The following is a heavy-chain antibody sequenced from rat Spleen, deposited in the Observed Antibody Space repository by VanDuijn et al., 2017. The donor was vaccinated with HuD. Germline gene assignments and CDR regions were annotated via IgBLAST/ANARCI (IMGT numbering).Heavy chain of an antibody. CDR2: IWSNGGT. CDR1: GLSLTSNS. Sequence: QVQLKESGPGLVQPSQTLSLTCTVSGLSLTSNSVSWIRQPPGKGLEGMGVIWSNGGTDYNSAIKSRLSISRDTSKSQVFLKMNSLQTEDTAMYFCATELPGYRGYYYVMDAWGQGASVTVSS. CDR3: ATELPGYRGYYYVMDA. V-gene: IGHV2-47*01. J-gene: IGHJ4*01. D-gene: IGHD1-4*01.